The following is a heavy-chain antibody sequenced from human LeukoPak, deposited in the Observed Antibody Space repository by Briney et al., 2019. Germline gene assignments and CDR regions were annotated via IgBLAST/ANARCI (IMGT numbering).Heavy chain of an antibody. V-gene: IGHV3-15*01. D-gene: IGHD2-2*01. CDR2: IKSKTDGGTT. CDR1: GFTFSNAW. J-gene: IGHJ4*02. CDR3: TTEACSSTSCYSASDY. Sequence: PGGSLRLSCAASGFTFSNAWMSWVRQAPGKGLEWVGRIKSKTDGGTTDYAAPVKGRFTISRDDSKNTLYLQTNSLKTEDTAVYYCTTEACSSTSCYSASDYWGQGTLVTVSS.